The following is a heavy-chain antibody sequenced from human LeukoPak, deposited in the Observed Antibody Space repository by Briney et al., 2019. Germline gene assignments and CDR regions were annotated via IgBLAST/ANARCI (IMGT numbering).Heavy chain of an antibody. V-gene: IGHV4-34*01. D-gene: IGHD2-15*01. J-gene: IGHJ4*02. Sequence: SETLSLTCAVYGGSFSGYYWSWIRQPPGKGLEWIGEINHSGNTNYNPSPKSRVTISVDTSKNQFSLRLTSVTAADTAMYYCARIPVVGASTPDYWGQGTLVTVSS. CDR3: ARIPVVGASTPDY. CDR1: GGSFSGYY. CDR2: INHSGNT.